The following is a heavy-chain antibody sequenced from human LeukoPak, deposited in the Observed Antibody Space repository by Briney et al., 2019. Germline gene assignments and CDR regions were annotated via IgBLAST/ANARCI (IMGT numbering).Heavy chain of an antibody. D-gene: IGHD2-2*01. CDR1: GFTFSNYA. CDR3: AKTSSTSFYYYYGMDV. CDR2: LSGSGGST. V-gene: IGHV3-23*01. Sequence: PGGSLRLSCAASGFTFSNYAMSWVRQAPGKGLEWVSALSGSGGSTYYADSVKGRFTISKDNSKNTLYLQMNSLRAEDTAVYYCAKTSSTSFYYYYGMDVWGQGTTVTVSS. J-gene: IGHJ6*02.